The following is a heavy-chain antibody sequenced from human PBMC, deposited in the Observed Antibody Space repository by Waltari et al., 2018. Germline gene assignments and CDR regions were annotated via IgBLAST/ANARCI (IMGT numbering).Heavy chain of an antibody. CDR1: GFTGSRHY. D-gene: IGHD3-16*01. J-gene: IGHJ3*02. V-gene: IGHV3-53*02. CDR2: IYSGGST. Sequence: EVQLVETGGGLIQPGGSLRLSCAASGFTGSRHYMSWVRKAPGKGLEWVSVIYSGGSTYYADSVKGRFTISRDNSKNTLYLQMNSLRAEDTAVYYCAREYVWGSYPSFAFDIWGQGTMVTVSS. CDR3: AREYVWGSYPSFAFDI.